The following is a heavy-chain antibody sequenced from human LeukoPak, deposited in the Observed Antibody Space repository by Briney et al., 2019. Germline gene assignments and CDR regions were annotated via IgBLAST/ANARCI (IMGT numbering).Heavy chain of an antibody. CDR3: ARANYYDSTLDY. V-gene: IGHV3-30*04. D-gene: IGHD3-22*01. Sequence: GGSLRLSCAASGFTFSSYAMHWVRQVPGKGLEWVAVISYDGSNKYYADSVKGRFTISRDNSKNTLYLQMNSLRAEDTAVYYCARANYYDSTLDYWGQGTLVTVSS. J-gene: IGHJ4*02. CDR1: GFTFSSYA. CDR2: ISYDGSNK.